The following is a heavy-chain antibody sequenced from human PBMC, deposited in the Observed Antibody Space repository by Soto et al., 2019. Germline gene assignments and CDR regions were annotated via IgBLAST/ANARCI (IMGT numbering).Heavy chain of an antibody. V-gene: IGHV4-39*01. CDR2: IYYSGST. CDR1: GGSISSSSYY. Sequence: QLQLQESGPGLVKPSETLSLTCTVSGGSISSSSYYWGWIRQPPGKGLEWIGSIYYSGSTYYNPSLKSRVTISVDTSKNQFSLKLSSVTAADTAVYYCASSMVRGVIIGGTSYYYYYMDVWGKGTTVTVSS. CDR3: ASSMVRGVIIGGTSYYYYYMDV. J-gene: IGHJ6*03. D-gene: IGHD3-10*01.